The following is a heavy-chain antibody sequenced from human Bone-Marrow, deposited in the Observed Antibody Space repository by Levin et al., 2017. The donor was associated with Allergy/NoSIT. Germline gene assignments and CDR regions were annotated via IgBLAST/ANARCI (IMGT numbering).Heavy chain of an antibody. CDR3: ARDRAGYSYGDYYYYYGMDV. CDR2: INPNSGGT. CDR1: GYTFTGYY. J-gene: IGHJ6*02. V-gene: IGHV1-2*02. Sequence: ASVKVSCKASGYTFTGYYMHWVRQAPGQGLEWMGWINPNSGGTNYAQKFQGRVTMTRDTSISTAYMELRRLRSDDTAVYYCARDRAGYSYGDYYYYYGMDVWGQGTTVTVSS. D-gene: IGHD5-18*01.